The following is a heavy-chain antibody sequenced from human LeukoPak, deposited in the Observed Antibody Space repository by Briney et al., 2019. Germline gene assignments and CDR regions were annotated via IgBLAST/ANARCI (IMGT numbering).Heavy chain of an antibody. CDR2: IRSKAYGGTT. V-gene: IGHV3-49*04. D-gene: IGHD3-16*01. Sequence: PGGSLRLSCTASGFTFGDYAMSWVCQAPGKGLEWVGFIRSKAYGGTTEYAASVKGRFTISRDDSKSIAYLQMNSLKTEDTAVYYCTRAGGVFDYWGQGTLVTVSS. J-gene: IGHJ4*02. CDR3: TRAGGVFDY. CDR1: GFTFGDYA.